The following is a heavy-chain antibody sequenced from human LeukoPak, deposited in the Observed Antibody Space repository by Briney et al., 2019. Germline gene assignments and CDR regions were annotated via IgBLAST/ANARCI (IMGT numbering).Heavy chain of an antibody. Sequence: GGSLRLSCAASGFTVSSNYMSWVRQAPGKGLEWVSVIYSGGSTYYADSVKGRFTISRDNSKNTLYLQMNSLRAEDTAVYYCASLHNYDSSGYLEFDYWGQGTLVTVSS. J-gene: IGHJ4*02. CDR1: GFTVSSNY. V-gene: IGHV3-53*01. D-gene: IGHD3-22*01. CDR2: IYSGGST. CDR3: ASLHNYDSSGYLEFDY.